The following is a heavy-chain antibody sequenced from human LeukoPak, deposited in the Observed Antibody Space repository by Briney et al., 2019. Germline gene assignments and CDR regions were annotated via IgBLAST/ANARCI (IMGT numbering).Heavy chain of an antibody. CDR1: GFTFSSYA. J-gene: IGHJ4*02. CDR3: TTCGYSGYDSNY. CDR2: IKRKTVGGTT. Sequence: GGSLRLSCAASGFTFSSYAMSWVRQAPGKGLEWVGRIKRKTVGGTTDYAAPVKGRFTISRDDSKDTLYLQMNSLIIAYTGVYYCTTCGYSGYDSNYWGQGVLVTVSS. D-gene: IGHD5-12*01. V-gene: IGHV3-15*01.